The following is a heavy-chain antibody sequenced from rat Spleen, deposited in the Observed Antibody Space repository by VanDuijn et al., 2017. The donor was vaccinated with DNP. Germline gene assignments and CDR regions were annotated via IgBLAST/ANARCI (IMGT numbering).Heavy chain of an antibody. CDR3: ARQSNYFDY. CDR1: GFTFSDYD. Sequence: EVQLVESGGGLVQPGRSLKLSCAASGFTFSDYDMAWVRQAPTKGLEWVATISTSGSRTYYPDSVKGRFTISRDNAKSSLYLQMNSLKSEDTATYYCARQSNYFDYWGQGVMVTVSS. J-gene: IGHJ2*01. V-gene: IGHV5-25*01. CDR2: ISTSGSRT.